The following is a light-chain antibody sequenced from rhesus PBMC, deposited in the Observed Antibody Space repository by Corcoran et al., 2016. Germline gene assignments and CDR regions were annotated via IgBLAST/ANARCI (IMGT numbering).Light chain of an antibody. CDR2: GVS. J-gene: IGKJ2*01. V-gene: IGKV3-42*03. CDR1: QSVSSS. Sequence: EIVMTQSPATLSLSPGESATLSCRASQSVSSSLAWYQQKPGQSPRLLIFGVSSRARGIPDRVRGSGSGTQFTLTISSLEPEDCAVYYCQQYNTWYSFGQGTKVEIK. CDR3: QQYNTWYS.